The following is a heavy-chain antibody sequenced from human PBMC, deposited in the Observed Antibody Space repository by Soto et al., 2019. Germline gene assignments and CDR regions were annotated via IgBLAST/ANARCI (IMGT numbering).Heavy chain of an antibody. V-gene: IGHV3-33*01. CDR2: IWHDGGDK. Sequence: QVQLVESGGGVVQPGRSLRLSCAASGFTFSYYGMHWVRQAPGKGLEWVALIWHDGGDKFYTDSVKGRFTISRDNSQNSVYLQMNSLRAEDTAVYYCASGAETSEHYSFADLWGQGTLVTVSS. D-gene: IGHD2-15*01. CDR3: ASGAETSEHYSFADL. CDR1: GFTFSYYG. J-gene: IGHJ5*02.